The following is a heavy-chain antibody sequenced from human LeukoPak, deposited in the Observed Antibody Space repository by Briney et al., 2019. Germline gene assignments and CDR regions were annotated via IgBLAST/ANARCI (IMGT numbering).Heavy chain of an antibody. J-gene: IGHJ5*02. CDR3: ARGAPNYYDSSGLYGWFDP. Sequence: GASVKVSCKASGYTFSTSAMHWVRQAPGQGLEWMGWINAGNGNTIYSQKFQDRVTITRDTFASTAYMELSSLRSEDTAVYYCARGAPNYYDSSGLYGWFDPWGQGTLVTVSS. D-gene: IGHD3-22*01. CDR1: GYTFSTSA. CDR2: INAGNGNT. V-gene: IGHV1-3*01.